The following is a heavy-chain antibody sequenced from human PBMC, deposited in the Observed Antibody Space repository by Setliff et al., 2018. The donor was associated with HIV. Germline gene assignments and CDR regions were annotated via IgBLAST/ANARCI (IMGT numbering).Heavy chain of an antibody. J-gene: IGHJ1*01. Sequence: ETLSLTCTVSGGSINRGGLYWNWIRQPPGKGLEWISHISGRSDLIYYADSVKGRFTISRDNVRNSLYLQMNSLRAEDTAVYYCAREMAATAHPDDPYFQHWGQGTLVTVSS. V-gene: IGHV3-48*01. CDR3: AREMAATAHPDDPYFQH. CDR1: GGSINRGG. D-gene: IGHD6-13*01. CDR2: ISGRSDLI.